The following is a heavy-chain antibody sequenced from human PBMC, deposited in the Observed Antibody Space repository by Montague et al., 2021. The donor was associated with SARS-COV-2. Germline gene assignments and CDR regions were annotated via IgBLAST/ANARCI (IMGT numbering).Heavy chain of an antibody. CDR3: ARAGTITMIVVVIDALDI. CDR1: GGSISSGGYY. V-gene: IGHV4-31*03. CDR2: IYYSGST. Sequence: TLSLTCTVSGGSISSGGYYWSWIRQHPGKGLEWIGYIYYSGSTYYNPSLKSRVTISVDTSKNQFSLKLSSVTAADTAVYYCARAGTITMIVVVIDALDIWGQGTMVTVSS. J-gene: IGHJ3*02. D-gene: IGHD3-22*01.